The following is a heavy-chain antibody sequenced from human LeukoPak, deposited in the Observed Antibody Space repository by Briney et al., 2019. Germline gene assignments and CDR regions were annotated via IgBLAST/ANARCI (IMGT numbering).Heavy chain of an antibody. CDR3: ARRGGSSSRRSPIDY. CDR1: GFTFSDYW. J-gene: IGHJ4*02. V-gene: IGHV3-7*01. D-gene: IGHD6-6*01. Sequence: GGTLRLSCTASGFTFSDYWMTWVRQAPGKGPEWVANIKQDGSQRYYVDSVRGRFTISRDNAKNSLFLQMNGLRAEDTAVYYCARRGGSSSRRSPIDYWGQGTLVTVSS. CDR2: IKQDGSQR.